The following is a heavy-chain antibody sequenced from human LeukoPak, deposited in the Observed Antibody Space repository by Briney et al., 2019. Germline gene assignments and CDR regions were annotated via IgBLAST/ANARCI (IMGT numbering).Heavy chain of an antibody. J-gene: IGHJ4*02. D-gene: IGHD3-10*01. CDR2: IKSKTDGGTT. CDR1: GFTFSNAW. V-gene: IGHV3-15*01. Sequence: PGGSLRLSCAASGFTFSNAWMSWVRQAPGKGLEWVGRIKSKTDGGTTDYAAPVKGRFTISRDDSKNTLYLQMNSLKTVDTAVYYCTTDGVLLWFGELLTSDYWGQGTLVTVSS. CDR3: TTDGVLLWFGELLTSDY.